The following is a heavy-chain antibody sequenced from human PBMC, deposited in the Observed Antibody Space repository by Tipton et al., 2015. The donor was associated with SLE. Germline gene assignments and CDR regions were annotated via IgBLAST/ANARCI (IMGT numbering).Heavy chain of an antibody. CDR3: ARVYSYYYYYMDV. J-gene: IGHJ6*03. D-gene: IGHD2-15*01. CDR1: GGSFSGYY. CDR2: INHSGST. Sequence: TLSLTCAVYGGSFSGYYWRWIRQPPGKGLEWIGEINHSGSTNYNPSLKSRVTISVDTSKNQFSLTLSSVTAADTAVYYCARVYSYYYYYMDVWGKGTTVTVSS. V-gene: IGHV4-34*01.